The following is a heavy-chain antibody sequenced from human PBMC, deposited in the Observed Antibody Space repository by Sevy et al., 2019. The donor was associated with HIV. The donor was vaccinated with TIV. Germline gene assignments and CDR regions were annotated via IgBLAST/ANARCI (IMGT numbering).Heavy chain of an antibody. CDR3: AREQIFGVVPPSPYYYYYGMDV. J-gene: IGHJ6*02. D-gene: IGHD3-3*01. CDR1: GYTFTSYG. V-gene: IGHV1-18*01. CDR2: ISAYNGNT. Sequence: ASVKVSCKASGYTFTSYGISWVRQAPGQGLEWMGWISAYNGNTNYAQKLQGRVTMTTDTSTSTAYMELRSLRSDDTAVYYCAREQIFGVVPPSPYYYYYGMDVWGQGTTVTVSS.